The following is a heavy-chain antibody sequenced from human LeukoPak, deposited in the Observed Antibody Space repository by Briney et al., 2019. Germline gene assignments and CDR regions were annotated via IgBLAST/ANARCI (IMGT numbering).Heavy chain of an antibody. CDR1: GGSISSYY. CDR3: AKAKYYDILTGYFDY. Sequence: SETLSLTCTVSGGSISSYYWSWIRQPPGKGLEWIGYIYYSGSTNYNPSLKSRVTISVDTSKNQFSLKLSSVTAADTAVYYCAKAKYYDILTGYFDYWGQGTLVTVSS. CDR2: IYYSGST. J-gene: IGHJ4*02. V-gene: IGHV4-59*01. D-gene: IGHD3-9*01.